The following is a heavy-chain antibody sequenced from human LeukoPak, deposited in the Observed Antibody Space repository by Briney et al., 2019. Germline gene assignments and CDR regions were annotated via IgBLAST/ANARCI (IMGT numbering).Heavy chain of an antibody. D-gene: IGHD4-17*01. CDR3: ARQYGRPFDY. V-gene: IGHV5-51*01. Sequence: LGESLKISCKGSGFSFTSNWIAWVRQMPGKGLEWMGIIYPGDSDTRYSPSFQGQVTISADKSISTAYLQWSSLKASDTAMYYCARQYGRPFDYWGQGTLVTVSS. CDR1: GFSFTSNW. J-gene: IGHJ4*02. CDR2: IYPGDSDT.